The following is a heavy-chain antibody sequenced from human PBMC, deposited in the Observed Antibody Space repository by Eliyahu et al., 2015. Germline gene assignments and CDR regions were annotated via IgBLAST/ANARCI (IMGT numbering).Heavy chain of an antibody. CDR2: ISGSGGST. CDR1: XFTFSSYA. Sequence: EVQLVESGGGLVQPGGSLRLSCAASXFTFSSYAMCWVRQASGKGLEWVSAISGSGGSTYYADSVKGRFTISRDNSKNTLSLQMNSLRAEDTAVYYCTRAYSSNWYDYWGQGALATVSS. J-gene: IGHJ5*01. CDR3: TRAYSSNWYDY. D-gene: IGHD6-13*01. V-gene: IGHV3-23*04.